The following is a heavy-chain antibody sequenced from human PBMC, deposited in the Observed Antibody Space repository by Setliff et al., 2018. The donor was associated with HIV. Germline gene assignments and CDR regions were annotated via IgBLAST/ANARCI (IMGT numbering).Heavy chain of an antibody. J-gene: IGHJ6*03. V-gene: IGHV3-23*03. CDR2: IYSGGSST. CDR3: AKGGYSSSSSPYYYYMDV. D-gene: IGHD6-6*01. CDR1: GGSFSGYH. Sequence: ETLSLTCAVYGGSFSGYHWSWIRQPPGKGLEWVSVIYSGGSSTYYADSVKGRFTISRDNSKNTLYLQMNSLRAEDTAVYYCAKGGYSSSSSPYYYYMDVWGKGATVTVSS.